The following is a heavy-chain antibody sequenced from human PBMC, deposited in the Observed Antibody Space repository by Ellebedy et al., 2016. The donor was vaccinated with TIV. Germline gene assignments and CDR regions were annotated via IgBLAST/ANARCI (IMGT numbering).Heavy chain of an antibody. CDR2: IIPILDVA. CDR1: GGTFSSYA. D-gene: IGHD3-22*01. CDR3: ARVMDSSGYAFWTFGY. Sequence: ASVKVSCKASGGTFSSYAIGWVRQAPGQGLEWMGGIIPILDVANYAQKFQGRVTITADKSTSTAYMELSSLRSDDTAAYYYARVMDSSGYAFWTFGYWGQGTLVTVSS. J-gene: IGHJ4*02. V-gene: IGHV1-69*10.